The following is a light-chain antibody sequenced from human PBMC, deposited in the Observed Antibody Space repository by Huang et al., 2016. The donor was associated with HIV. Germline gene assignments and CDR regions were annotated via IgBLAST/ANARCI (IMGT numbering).Light chain of an antibody. CDR2: AAA. CDR1: HNVNTN. J-gene: IGKJ3*01. Sequence: TQSPATLSVSPGEGATLSCRASHNVNTNLAWYQQKPGQAPRLLIYAAATRATGIPTRFRGSGSGTEFTLAISSLQSDDFAIYYCQQYNYWPQFTFGPGTRVDIK. V-gene: IGKV3D-15*01. CDR3: QQYNYWPQFT.